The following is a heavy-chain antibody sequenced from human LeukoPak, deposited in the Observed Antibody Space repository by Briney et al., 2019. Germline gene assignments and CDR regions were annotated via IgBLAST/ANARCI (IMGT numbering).Heavy chain of an antibody. J-gene: IGHJ4*02. V-gene: IGHV3-30*18. CDR1: GFTFSSYG. CDR2: ISDDGSNK. CDR3: AKDLENYYDSSGYVDY. D-gene: IGHD3-22*01. Sequence: ARSLRLSCAASGFTFSSYGMHWVRQAPGKGLEWVAAISDDGSNKYYADSVKGRFTISRDNSKNTVYLQMNSLRAEDTAVYYCAKDLENYYDSSGYVDYWGQGTLVTVSS.